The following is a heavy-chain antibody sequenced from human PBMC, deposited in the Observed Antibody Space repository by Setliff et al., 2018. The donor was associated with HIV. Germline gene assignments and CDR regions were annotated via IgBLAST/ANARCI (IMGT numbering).Heavy chain of an antibody. CDR3: TKHEYWVAGSSLGFDY. V-gene: IGHV3-30*02. D-gene: IGHD6-19*01. Sequence: PGGSLRLSCAASGFIFSSYAMHWVRQAPGKGLEWVACVRYDESNKYYAESVKGRFTISRDDSKNTAYLQMNSRKVEDTAVYYCTKHEYWVAGSSLGFDYWGQGTLVTVSS. CDR2: VRYDESNK. J-gene: IGHJ4*02. CDR1: GFIFSSYA.